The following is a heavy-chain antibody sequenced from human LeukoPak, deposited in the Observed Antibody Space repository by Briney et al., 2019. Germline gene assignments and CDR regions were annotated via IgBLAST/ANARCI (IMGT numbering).Heavy chain of an antibody. Sequence: SETLSLTCTVSGGSISSYYWSWIRQPAGKGLEWIGRIYTSGSTNYNPSLKSRVTMSVDPSKNQFSLKLRSVTAADTAVYYTARVALYDTSDYYGYFYMDVWGKGTTVTVSS. V-gene: IGHV4-4*07. CDR1: GGSISSYY. CDR3: ARVALYDTSDYYGYFYMDV. CDR2: IYTSGST. D-gene: IGHD3-22*01. J-gene: IGHJ6*03.